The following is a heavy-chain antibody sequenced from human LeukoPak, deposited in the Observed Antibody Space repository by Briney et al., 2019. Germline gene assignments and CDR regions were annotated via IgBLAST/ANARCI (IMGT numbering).Heavy chain of an antibody. CDR2: IYYSGST. CDR3: ARGSCSGGSCYSAGFDY. V-gene: IGHV4-31*03. Sequence: PSETLSLTCTVSGGSISSGGYYWSWTRQHPGKGLEWIGYIYYSGSTYYNPSLKSRVTISVDTSKNQFSLKLSSVTAADTAVYYCARGSCSGGSCYSAGFDYWGQGTLVTVSS. D-gene: IGHD2-15*01. J-gene: IGHJ4*02. CDR1: GGSISSGGYY.